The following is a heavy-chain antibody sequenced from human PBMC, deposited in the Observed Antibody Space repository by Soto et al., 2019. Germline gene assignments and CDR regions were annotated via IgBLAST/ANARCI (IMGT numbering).Heavy chain of an antibody. D-gene: IGHD2-15*01. CDR3: ARPPGGRGYYYGMDV. CDR2: IIPIFGTA. CDR1: GGTFSSYA. Sequence: QVQLVQSGAEVKKPGSSVKVSCKASGGTFSSYAISWVRQAPGQGLEWMGGIIPIFGTANYAQKFQGRVTXPXEXSSXTAYRELSSLRSEDTAVYYCARPPGGRGYYYGMDVWGQGTTVTVSS. V-gene: IGHV1-69*05. J-gene: IGHJ6*02.